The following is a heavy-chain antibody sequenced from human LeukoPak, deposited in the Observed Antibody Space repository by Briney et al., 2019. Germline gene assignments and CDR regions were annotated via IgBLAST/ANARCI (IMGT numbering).Heavy chain of an antibody. Sequence: PSETLSLTCAVSGVSISGSYYYWGWLRQPPGKGLEWIGNIYYSGSTYYNASLQSRVTISIDTSKNQFSLRLNSVTAADTGMYFCVKSGGYGLIDYWGQGTLVTVSS. CDR2: IYYSGST. V-gene: IGHV4-39*01. CDR3: VKSGGYGLIDY. CDR1: GVSISGSYYY. J-gene: IGHJ4*02. D-gene: IGHD1-26*01.